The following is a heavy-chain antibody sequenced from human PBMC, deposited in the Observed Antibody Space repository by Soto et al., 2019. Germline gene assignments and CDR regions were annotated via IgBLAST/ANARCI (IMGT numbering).Heavy chain of an antibody. Sequence: SETLSLTCTVSGGSINSDEYYWSWIRQSPGKGLEWIGYIFYTGSTYYNPSLKSRVTMSVDTSKNQFSLRLTSVTAADRAVYYCARVTESLGVYGMDVWGLGTTVPSP. CDR1: GGSINSDEYY. CDR3: ARVTESLGVYGMDV. D-gene: IGHD1-26*01. V-gene: IGHV4-30-4*01. J-gene: IGHJ6*02. CDR2: IFYTGST.